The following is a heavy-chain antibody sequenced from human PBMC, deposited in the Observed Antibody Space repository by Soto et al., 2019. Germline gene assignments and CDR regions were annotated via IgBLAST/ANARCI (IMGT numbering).Heavy chain of an antibody. V-gene: IGHV1-69*04. CDR3: ARDILGIAVAGTGRAFDY. J-gene: IGHJ4*02. CDR2: IIPILGIA. CDR1: GGTFSSYT. Sequence: GASVNVSCKASGGTFSSYTISWVRQAPGQGLEWMGRIIPILGIANYAQKFQGRVTITADKSTSTAYMELSSLRSEDTAVYYCARDILGIAVAGTGRAFDYWGQGTLVTVSS. D-gene: IGHD6-19*01.